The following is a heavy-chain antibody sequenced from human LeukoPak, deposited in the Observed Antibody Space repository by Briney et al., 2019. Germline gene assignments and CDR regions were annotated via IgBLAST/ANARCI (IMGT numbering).Heavy chain of an antibody. Sequence: GGSLRLSCAASGFTFSSYAMSWVRQAPGKGLEWVSAISGSGGSTYYADSVKGRFTISRDNSKNTLYLQMNSLRAEDTAVYYCANRFWSGYTEPDYWGQGTLVTVSS. J-gene: IGHJ4*02. CDR2: ISGSGGST. CDR1: GFTFSSYA. CDR3: ANRFWSGYTEPDY. V-gene: IGHV3-23*01. D-gene: IGHD3-3*01.